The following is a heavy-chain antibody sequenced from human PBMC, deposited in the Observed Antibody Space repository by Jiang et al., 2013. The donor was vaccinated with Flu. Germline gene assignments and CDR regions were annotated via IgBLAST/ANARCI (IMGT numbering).Heavy chain of an antibody. D-gene: IGHD5-24*01. CDR3: VRHVVEMATITSFDF. J-gene: IGHJ4*02. CDR1: GFTFTNYW. CDR2: IHPGDSDS. Sequence: GAEVKKPGESLKIACKGTGFTFTNYWIGWVRQMPGKGLEWMGIIHPGDSDSRYSPSFQGQVTISADNSITTAYLQWRSLKTSDTAMYYCVRHVVEMATITSFDFWGQGTLVTVSS. V-gene: IGHV5-51*01.